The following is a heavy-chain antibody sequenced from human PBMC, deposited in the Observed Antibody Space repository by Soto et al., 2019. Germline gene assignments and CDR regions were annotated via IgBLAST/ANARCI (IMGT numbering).Heavy chain of an antibody. CDR2: ISYDGSYK. D-gene: IGHD3-16*01. CDR3: AKWNGGFDY. Sequence: QVQLVESGGGVVQPGRSLRLSCAASGFTFSSYGMHWVRQAPGKGLEWVAVISYDGSYKYYADSVKGRFTFSRDNSKNTLYLQMNSLRAEDTAVYYCAKWNGGFDYWGQGTLVTVSS. CDR1: GFTFSSYG. J-gene: IGHJ4*02. V-gene: IGHV3-30*18.